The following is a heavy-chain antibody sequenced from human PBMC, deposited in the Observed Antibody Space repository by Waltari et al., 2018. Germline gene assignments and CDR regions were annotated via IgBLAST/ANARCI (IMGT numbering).Heavy chain of an antibody. D-gene: IGHD3-22*01. J-gene: IGHJ4*02. CDR3: ARHLYSIDYLELAK. CDR2: ISDSGVST. CDR1: GFHFIRYA. Sequence: DEHLLESGGGLAQPGGSLRLSWAASGFHFIRYALSWVRKAPGKGLEWVSGISDSGVSTKYADSVKGRFTVSRDNSKNTVFLHLNSLRAEDTAFYYCARHLYSIDYLELAKWGQGTLVTVSS. V-gene: IGHV3-23*01.